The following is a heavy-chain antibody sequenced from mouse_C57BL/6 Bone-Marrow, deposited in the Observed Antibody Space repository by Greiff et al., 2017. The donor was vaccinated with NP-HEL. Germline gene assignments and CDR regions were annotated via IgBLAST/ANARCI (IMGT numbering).Heavy chain of an antibody. V-gene: IGHV1-63*01. D-gene: IGHD1-1*01. J-gene: IGHJ4*01. Sequence: QVQLQQSGAELVRPGTSVKMSCKASGYTFTNYWIGWAKQRPGHGLEWIGDIYPGGGYTTYNEKFKGKATLTADKASSTAYMQFSSLTSEDSAIYYCARGGSSPYYYAMDYWGQGTSVTVSS. CDR3: ARGGSSPYYYAMDY. CDR2: IYPGGGYT. CDR1: GYTFTNYW.